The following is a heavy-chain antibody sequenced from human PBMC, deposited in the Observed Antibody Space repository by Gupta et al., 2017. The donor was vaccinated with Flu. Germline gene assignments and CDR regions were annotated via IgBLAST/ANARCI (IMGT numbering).Heavy chain of an antibody. D-gene: IGHD3-10*01. J-gene: IGHJ6*01. CDR3: GTGSDYHKYYHLDL. CDR1: GASITNSNYY. CDR2: IYTSGST. Sequence: QVQLQESGPGLVKPSQTLSVTCNVSGASITNSNYYWSWIRQPAGKGLEWIGRIYTSGSTSYNPSLRSRVTISADTSKNQFSLRLNSVTAADTAVYYCGTGSDYHKYYHLDLWGQGTTVTVSS. V-gene: IGHV4-61*02.